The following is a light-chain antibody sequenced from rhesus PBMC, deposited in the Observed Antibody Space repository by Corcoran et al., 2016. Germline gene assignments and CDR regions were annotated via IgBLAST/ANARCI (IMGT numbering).Light chain of an antibody. Sequence: EIVMTQSPATLSLSPGERATLSCRASQSVSSSLAWYQQKAGQAPKLLIYGASSRATGIPDRFSGGGSGTEFTLTISSLEPEDVGLYYCQRDYNWPWTFGQGTKVEIK. V-gene: IGKV3-42*01. J-gene: IGKJ1*01. CDR2: GAS. CDR3: QRDYNWPWT. CDR1: QSVSSS.